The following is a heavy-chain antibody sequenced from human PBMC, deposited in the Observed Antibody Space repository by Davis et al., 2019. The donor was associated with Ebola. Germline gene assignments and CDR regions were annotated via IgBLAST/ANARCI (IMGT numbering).Heavy chain of an antibody. J-gene: IGHJ6*02. D-gene: IGHD3-10*01. V-gene: IGHV3-74*01. CDR1: GFTFSSYW. CDR2: INSDGSST. CDR3: ARVRVVQGVIHEYYYYYGMDV. Sequence: PGGSLRLSCAASGFTFSSYWMHWVRQAPGKGLVWVSRINSDGSSTSYADSVKGRFTISRDNAKNTLYLQMNSLRAEDTAVYYCARVRVVQGVIHEYYYYYGMDVWGQGTTVTVSS.